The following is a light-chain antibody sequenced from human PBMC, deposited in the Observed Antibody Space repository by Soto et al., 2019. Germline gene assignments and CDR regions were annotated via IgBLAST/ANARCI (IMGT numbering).Light chain of an antibody. CDR3: QQYNNWPPLT. V-gene: IGKV3-15*01. J-gene: IGKJ4*01. CDR2: GAS. Sequence: EIVMTQSPATLSVSPGERATLSCRASQSVSSNLAWYQQKPGQAPRLLIHGASTRATGIPARFSGSRFGTGFALTISSLQSEDFAVYYCQQYNNWPPLTFGGGTKVEIK. CDR1: QSVSSN.